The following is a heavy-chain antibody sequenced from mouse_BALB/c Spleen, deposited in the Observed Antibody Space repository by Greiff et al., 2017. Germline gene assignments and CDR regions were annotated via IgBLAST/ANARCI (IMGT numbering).Heavy chain of an antibody. V-gene: IGHV1-82*01. J-gene: IGHJ4*01. D-gene: IGHD1-2*01. CDR1: GYAFSSSW. CDR2: IYPGDGDT. Sequence: QVQLQQSGPELVKPGASVKISCKASGYAFSSSWMNWVKQRPGQGLEWIGRIYPGDGDTNYNGKFKGKATLTADKSSSTAYMQLSSLTSVDSAVYFCATATDYYAMDYWGQGTSVTVSS. CDR3: ATATDYYAMDY.